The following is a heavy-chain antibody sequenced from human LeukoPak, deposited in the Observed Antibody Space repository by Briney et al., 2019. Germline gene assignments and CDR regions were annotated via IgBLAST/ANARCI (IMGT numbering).Heavy chain of an antibody. J-gene: IGHJ4*02. D-gene: IGHD6-19*01. CDR1: GGSISSSSYY. CDR3: ASLSSGPDY. CDR2: IYYSGST. V-gene: IGHV4-39*01. Sequence: NPSETLSLTCTVSGGSISSSSYYWGWIRQPPGKGLEWIGSIYYSGSTYYNPSLKSRVTISVDTSKNQFSLKLSSVTAADTAVYYCASLSSGPDYWGQGTLVTVSS.